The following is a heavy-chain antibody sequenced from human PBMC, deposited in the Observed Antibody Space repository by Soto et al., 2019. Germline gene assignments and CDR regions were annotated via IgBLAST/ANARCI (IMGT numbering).Heavy chain of an antibody. CDR2: IVVGSGNT. CDR3: AALPEYYYYVWGSYPLYYFDY. Sequence: SGKVSCKASGFTFTSSAVQWVRQARGQRLEWIGWIVVGSGNTNYAQKFQERVTITRDMSTSTAYMELSSLRSEDTAVYYCAALPEYYYYVWGSYPLYYFDYWGEGTLVTVSS. CDR1: GFTFTSSA. V-gene: IGHV1-58*01. D-gene: IGHD3-16*02. J-gene: IGHJ4*02.